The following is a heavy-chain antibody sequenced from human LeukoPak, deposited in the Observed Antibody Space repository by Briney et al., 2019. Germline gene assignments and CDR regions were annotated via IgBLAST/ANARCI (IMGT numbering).Heavy chain of an antibody. CDR3: AKELTHTSWVSFDY. J-gene: IGHJ4*02. CDR2: IGRESSGI. V-gene: IGHV3-43*01. Sequence: GGSLRLSCAASGFTFEHYSMHWVRQAPGKGLEWVSVIGRESSGIHYADSVKGRFTISRDNRKNTLYLQMNSLRTEDTALYYCAKELTHTSWVSFDYWGQGTLVTVSS. CDR1: GFTFEHYS. D-gene: IGHD2/OR15-2a*01.